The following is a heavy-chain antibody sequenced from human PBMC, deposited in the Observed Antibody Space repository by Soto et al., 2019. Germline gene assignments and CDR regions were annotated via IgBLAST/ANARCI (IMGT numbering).Heavy chain of an antibody. V-gene: IGHV4-30-2*01. CDR3: ARGITTVTTLDY. CDR1: GGSISSGGYS. D-gene: IGHD4-17*01. CDR2: IYYSGST. J-gene: IGHJ4*02. Sequence: QLQLQESGSGLVKPSQTLSLTCAVSGGSISSGGYSWSWIRQPPGKVLDWIGYIYYSGSTYYNPSPKSRATISLDRSKKQFSLKLSSVAAAETAVYYCARGITTVTTLDYWGQGTLVTVSS.